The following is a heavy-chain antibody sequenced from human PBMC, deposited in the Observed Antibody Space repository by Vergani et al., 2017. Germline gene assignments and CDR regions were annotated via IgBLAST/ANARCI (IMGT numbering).Heavy chain of an antibody. CDR2: ISGSGGST. V-gene: IGHV3-23*01. D-gene: IGHD2-21*02. J-gene: IGHJ6*02. CDR3: ARHRGDNDRGGMDV. Sequence: EVQLLESGGGLVQPGGSLRLSCAASGFTFSSYAMSWVRQAPGKGLEWVSAISGSGGSTYYADSVKGRFTISRDNSKNTLYLQMNSLRAEDTAVYYCARHRGDNDRGGMDVWGQGTTVTVSS. CDR1: GFTFSSYA.